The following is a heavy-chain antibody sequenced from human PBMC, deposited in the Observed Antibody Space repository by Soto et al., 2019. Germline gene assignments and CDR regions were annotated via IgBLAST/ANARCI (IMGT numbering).Heavy chain of an antibody. CDR3: AREDSIIIPAVWDF. CDR1: GFAFNNYG. Sequence: GGSLRLSCTVSGFAFNNYGINWVRQAPGKGLEWVSSISKSDYTYYSDSVTGRFTISRDNAKNSVSLQMNTLRVEDTAVYYCAREDSIIIPAVWDFWGQGTLVTVSS. J-gene: IGHJ4*02. CDR2: ISKSDYT. D-gene: IGHD2-2*01. V-gene: IGHV3-21*01.